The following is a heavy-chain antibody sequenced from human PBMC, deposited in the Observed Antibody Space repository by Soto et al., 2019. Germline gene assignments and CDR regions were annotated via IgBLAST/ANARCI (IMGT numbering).Heavy chain of an antibody. D-gene: IGHD1-26*01. CDR1: GFTFSSYA. CDR2: MSYDVSNK. CDR3: ARDVGAY. V-gene: IGHV3-30-3*01. J-gene: IGHJ4*02. Sequence: QVQLVESGGGVVQPGRSLRLSCAASGFTFSSYAMHWVRRAPGKGLEWMAVMSYDVSNKYYADAVKGRFTISRDNSQNTLYLQMNSLRPDDPALYYCARDVGAYWGQGTLVIVSS.